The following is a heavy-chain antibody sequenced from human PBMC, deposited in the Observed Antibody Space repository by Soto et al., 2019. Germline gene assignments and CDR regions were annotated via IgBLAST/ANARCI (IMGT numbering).Heavy chain of an antibody. V-gene: IGHV4-59*01. D-gene: IGHD2-21*01. CDR1: VGTISRYY. Sequence: QVQLQESGPGLVKPSETLSLTCTVSVGTISRYYWSWIRQPPGKGLEWIGYMYNTGSTVYNPSFKSRVTISVDTSKNQFSLKLNSVTAADTAVYYCARDLWGYCGTDCYPLDVWGQGTTVTVSS. CDR3: ARDLWGYCGTDCYPLDV. J-gene: IGHJ6*02. CDR2: MYNTGST.